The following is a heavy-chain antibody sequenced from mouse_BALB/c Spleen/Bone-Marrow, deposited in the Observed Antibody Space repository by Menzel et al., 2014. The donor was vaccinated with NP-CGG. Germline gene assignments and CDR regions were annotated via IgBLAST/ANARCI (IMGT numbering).Heavy chain of an antibody. J-gene: IGHJ1*01. Sequence: DVQLQESGAELVRSGASVKLSCTASGFNIKDYYMHWVKQRPEQGLEWIGWIDPVNGDTEYAPKFQGKATMTADTSSNTAYLQLSSLTSEDTAVYYCNRYDWYFDVWGAGTTVTVSS. CDR3: NRYDWYFDV. V-gene: IGHV14-4*02. CDR2: IDPVNGDT. CDR1: GFNIKDYY. D-gene: IGHD2-14*01.